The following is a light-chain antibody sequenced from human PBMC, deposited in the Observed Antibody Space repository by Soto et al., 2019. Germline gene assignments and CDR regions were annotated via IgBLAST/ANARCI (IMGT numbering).Light chain of an antibody. CDR2: EVN. CDR1: GSDVGGYNY. CDR3: NSYTSSSTYV. J-gene: IGLJ1*01. V-gene: IGLV2-14*01. Sequence: QSVLTQPASVSGSPGQSITISCTGTGSDVGGYNYVSWYLQHPGKAPKLMIYEVNNRPSGVSHRFSGSKSGNTASLTISGLQAEDEADYYCNSYTSSSTYVFGTGTKVTVL.